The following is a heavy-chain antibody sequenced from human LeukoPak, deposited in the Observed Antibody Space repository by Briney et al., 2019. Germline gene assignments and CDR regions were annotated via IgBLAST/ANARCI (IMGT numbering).Heavy chain of an antibody. CDR2: LNPDGSRK. D-gene: IGHD3-3*01. V-gene: IGHV3-7*01. J-gene: IGHJ4*02. CDR3: ARDAYDDSSES. CDR1: GFTFSSYW. Sequence: HPGGSLRLSCAASGFTFSSYWMTWVRQAPGKGLEWVANLNPDGSRKFYVDSVKGRFTISRDNAKNSLYLQMHSLRAEDTALYYCARDAYDDSSESRGQGALVTASS.